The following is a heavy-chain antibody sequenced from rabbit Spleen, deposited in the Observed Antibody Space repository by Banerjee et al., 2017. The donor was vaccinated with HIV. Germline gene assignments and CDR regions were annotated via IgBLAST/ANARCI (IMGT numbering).Heavy chain of an antibody. V-gene: IGHV1S45*01. CDR3: ARGGTGGGFGFNL. D-gene: IGHD7-1*01. CDR1: GFSFSSSYW. CDR2: IYGGSSGST. J-gene: IGHJ4*01. Sequence: QEQLVESGGGLVQPEGSLTLTCTASGFSFSSSYWICWVRQAPGKGLEWIACIYGGSSGSTYYASWAKGRFTISKTSSTTVTLQMTSLTAADTATYFCARGGTGGGFGFNLWGPGTLVTVS.